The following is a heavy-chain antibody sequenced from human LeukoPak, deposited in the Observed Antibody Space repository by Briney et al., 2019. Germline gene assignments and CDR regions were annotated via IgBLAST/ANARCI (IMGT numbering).Heavy chain of an antibody. CDR2: INQDGSEK. Sequence: GGSLTLSCAASGFTFSRYWMTWARQSPGKGLEWVANINQDGSEKYYGDSVTGRFTISRDNAENSLFLQMNSLRADDTGVYYCARAREAPANVFPDHWGQGVVVTVSS. CDR3: ARAREAPANVFPDH. CDR1: GFTFSRYW. D-gene: IGHD2-15*01. J-gene: IGHJ4*02. V-gene: IGHV3-7*01.